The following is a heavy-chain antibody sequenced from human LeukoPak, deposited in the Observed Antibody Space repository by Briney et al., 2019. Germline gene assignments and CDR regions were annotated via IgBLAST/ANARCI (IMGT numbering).Heavy chain of an antibody. CDR1: GVSGFTFSNYA. Sequence: PGASLRLSCAASGVSGFTFSNYALNWVRQAPGKGLEWVSDISGSGHTTNYADSVKGRFSISRDNSKTTLYLQMSSLRVEDTAVYYCVEGIFDYWGQGTLVTVSS. J-gene: IGHJ4*02. D-gene: IGHD3-10*01. CDR3: VEGIFDY. CDR2: ISGSGHTT. V-gene: IGHV3-23*01.